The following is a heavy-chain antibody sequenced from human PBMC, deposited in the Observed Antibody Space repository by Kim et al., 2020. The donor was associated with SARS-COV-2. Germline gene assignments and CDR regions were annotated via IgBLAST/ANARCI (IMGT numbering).Heavy chain of an antibody. V-gene: IGHV1-2*02. CDR1: GYTFTGYY. D-gene: IGHD3-22*01. J-gene: IGHJ4*02. CDR3: ARDESDYYDSSGYYVYYFDY. Sequence: ASVKVSCKASGYTFTGYYMHWVRQAPGQGLEWMGWINPNSGGTNYAQKFQGRVTMTRDTSISTAYMELSRLRYDDTAVYYCARDESDYYDSSGYYVYYFDYWGQGTLVTVSS. CDR2: INPNSGGT.